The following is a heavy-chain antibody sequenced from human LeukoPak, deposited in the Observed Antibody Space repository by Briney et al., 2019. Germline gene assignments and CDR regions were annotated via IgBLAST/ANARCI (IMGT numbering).Heavy chain of an antibody. V-gene: IGHV3-21*01. CDR1: GFTFSSYS. J-gene: IGHJ4*02. Sequence: PGGSLRLSCAASGFTFSSYSMNWVRQAPGKGLEWVSSISSSSSYIYYADSVKGRFTIPRDNAKNSLYLQMNSLRAEDTAVYYCARSLVTAISIGYWGQGTLVTVSS. D-gene: IGHD2-21*02. CDR2: ISSSSSYI. CDR3: ARSLVTAISIGY.